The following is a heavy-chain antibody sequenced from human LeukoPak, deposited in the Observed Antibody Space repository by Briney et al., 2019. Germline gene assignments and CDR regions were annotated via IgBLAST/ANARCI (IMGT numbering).Heavy chain of an antibody. Sequence: ASVKVSCKASGYTFTGYYMHWVRQTPGQGLEWMGWINPNSGGTNYAQKFQGRVTMTRDTSISTAYMELSRLRSDDTAVYYCARELDSSGWYDYWGQGTLVTVSS. J-gene: IGHJ4*02. D-gene: IGHD6-19*01. CDR1: GYTFTGYY. V-gene: IGHV1-2*02. CDR2: INPNSGGT. CDR3: ARELDSSGWYDY.